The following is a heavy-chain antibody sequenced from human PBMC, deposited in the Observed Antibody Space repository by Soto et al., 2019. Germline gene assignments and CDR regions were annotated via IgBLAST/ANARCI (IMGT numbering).Heavy chain of an antibody. CDR1: GYTFTSYG. CDR3: ARDPGATATGYCYGMAV. D-gene: IGHD1-26*01. Sequence: GASANVSCKASGYTFTSYGISWVRQAPGEGLEWMEWLSSYNANPNYAQKLQGRVTMTTDTSTSTAYMDLRSLRSDDTAVYYWARDPGATATGYCYGMAVSAQGTTVTVSS. V-gene: IGHV1-18*04. CDR2: LSSYNANP. J-gene: IGHJ6*01.